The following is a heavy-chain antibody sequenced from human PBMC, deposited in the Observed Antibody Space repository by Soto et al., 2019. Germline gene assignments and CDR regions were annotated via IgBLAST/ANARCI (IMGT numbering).Heavy chain of an antibody. J-gene: IGHJ3*02. D-gene: IGHD5-18*01. CDR2: ISGSGGST. CDR3: AKDMVTDMGPDAFDI. V-gene: IGHV3-23*01. Sequence: WGSLRLSCAASGFTFSSDAMSWVRQAPGKGLEWVSAISGSGGSTYYADSVKGRFTISRDNSKNTLYLQMNSLRAEDTAVYYCAKDMVTDMGPDAFDIWGQGTMVIVSS. CDR1: GFTFSSDA.